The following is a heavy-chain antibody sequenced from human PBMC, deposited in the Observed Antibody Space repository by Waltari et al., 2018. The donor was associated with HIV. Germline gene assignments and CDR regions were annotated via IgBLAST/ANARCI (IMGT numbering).Heavy chain of an antibody. CDR1: GFPFGDFA. CDR3: ARAIIALVPIDGNGAVLIDR. V-gene: IGHV3-49*03. Sequence: EVNLVESGGGLVQPGRSLRLSCTASGFPFGDFAMSWFRQGPGKRLEWVGCIRINFYGASTDYAAFVKGRFTISRDDSKNIAHLQMSGLKTEDSGVYYCARAIIALVPIDGNGAVLIDRLGQGTLVNVSS. D-gene: IGHD2-2*01. J-gene: IGHJ5*02. CDR2: IRINFYGAST.